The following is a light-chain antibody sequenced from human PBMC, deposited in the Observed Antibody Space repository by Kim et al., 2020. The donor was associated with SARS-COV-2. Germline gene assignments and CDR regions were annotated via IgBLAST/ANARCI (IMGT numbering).Light chain of an antibody. V-gene: IGLV3-21*04. CDR3: QVWDSYSDHVV. CDR2: YDS. CDR1: NIGSES. J-gene: IGLJ2*01. Sequence: SYELTQPPSVSVAPGKTARITCGGNNIGSESVHWYQQKPGQAPVLVIYYDSDRPSGIPERFSGSNSGNTATLTISRVEAGDEADYYCQVWDSYSDHVVFG.